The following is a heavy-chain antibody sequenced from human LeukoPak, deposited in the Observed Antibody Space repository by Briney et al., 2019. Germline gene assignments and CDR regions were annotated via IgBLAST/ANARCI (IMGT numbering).Heavy chain of an antibody. J-gene: IGHJ4*02. D-gene: IGHD5-24*01. Sequence: PGGSLRLSCAASGFTFSSYSMNWVRQAPGKGLEWVSYISSSSSTIYYADSVKGRFTISRDNAKNSLYLQMNSLRAEDTAVYYCARDLGRDGYITGGYYFDYWGQGTLVTVSS. CDR2: ISSSSSTI. V-gene: IGHV3-48*01. CDR1: GFTFSSYS. CDR3: ARDLGRDGYITGGYYFDY.